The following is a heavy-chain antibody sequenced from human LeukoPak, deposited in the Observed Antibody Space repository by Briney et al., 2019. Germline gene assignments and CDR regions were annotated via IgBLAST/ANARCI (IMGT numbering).Heavy chain of an antibody. J-gene: IGHJ6*02. CDR1: GGSISSYY. D-gene: IGHD3-10*01. V-gene: IGHV4-59*01. CDR3: ARDGSRRNYGYYGMDV. Sequence: PLETLSLTCTVSGGSISSYYWSWIRQPPGKGLEWIGYIYYSGSTNYNPSLKSRVTISVDTSKNQFSLKLSSATAADTAVYYCARDGSRRNYGYYGMDVWGQGTTVTVSS. CDR2: IYYSGST.